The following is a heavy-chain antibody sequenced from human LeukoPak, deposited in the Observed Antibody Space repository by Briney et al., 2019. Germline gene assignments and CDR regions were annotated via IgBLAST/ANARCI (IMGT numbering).Heavy chain of an antibody. CDR3: ARAIRGSAVDTGDR. Sequence: PGGSLRLSCAASGFTFSRYWMRWVRQAPGKGLEGVANIKNDGSEEYYVDSVKGRFTTSRDNARNSLFLQMNSLTVEDTAVYYCARAIRGSAVDTGDRWGQGTLVTVSS. V-gene: IGHV3-7*01. J-gene: IGHJ4*02. D-gene: IGHD3-10*01. CDR2: IKNDGSEE. CDR1: GFTFSRYW.